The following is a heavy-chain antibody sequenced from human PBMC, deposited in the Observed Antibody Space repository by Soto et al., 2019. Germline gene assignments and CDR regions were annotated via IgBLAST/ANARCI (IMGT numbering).Heavy chain of an antibody. CDR1: GGSISSHY. CDR2: IYYSGST. J-gene: IGHJ4*02. D-gene: IGHD3-16*02. V-gene: IGHV4-59*08. CDR3: ARSPVMITFGGIIAYFDY. Sequence: PSETLSLSCTVSGGSISSHYWSWIRQPPGKGLEWIGYIYYSGSTNYNPSLKSRVTISVDTSKNQFSLKLSSVTAADTAVYYCARSPVMITFGGIIAYFDYWGQGIPVTVSS.